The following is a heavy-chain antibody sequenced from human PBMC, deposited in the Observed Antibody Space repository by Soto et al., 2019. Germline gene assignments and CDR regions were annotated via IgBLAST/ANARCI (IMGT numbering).Heavy chain of an antibody. CDR1: GYTFTSYG. J-gene: IGHJ5*02. CDR2: INAANGDT. CDR3: VRRQMSATGIDWFDP. Sequence: ASVKVSCKASGYTFTSYGIHWVRQAPGQRLEWMGWINAANGDTKYSPKFQGRVTITRDTSASTAYMELSSLRSEDTAVYYCVRRQMSATGIDWFDPWGQATLVTVSS. V-gene: IGHV1-3*01. D-gene: IGHD6-13*01.